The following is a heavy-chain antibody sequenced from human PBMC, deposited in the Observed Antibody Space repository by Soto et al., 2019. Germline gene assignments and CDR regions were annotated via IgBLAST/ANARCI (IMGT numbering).Heavy chain of an antibody. D-gene: IGHD2-15*01. J-gene: IGHJ4*02. CDR2: IYYSGST. Sequence: QLQLQESGPGLVKPSETLSLTCTASGGSISSKYHYWGWIRQPPGKGLEWIGSIYYSGSTYYNPSLKSRVTISVDTSKNQFSLKLSSVSAADTAVYYCARHSRRYCSGGSCYSGLYDYWGQGTLVTVSS. CDR1: GGSISSKYHY. CDR3: ARHSRRYCSGGSCYSGLYDY. V-gene: IGHV4-39*01.